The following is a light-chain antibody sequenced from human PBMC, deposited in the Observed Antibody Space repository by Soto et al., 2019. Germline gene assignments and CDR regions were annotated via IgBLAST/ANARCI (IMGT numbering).Light chain of an antibody. V-gene: IGLV2-14*01. J-gene: IGLJ1*01. CDR1: SNNVGNYNY. Sequence: ALTQSASASGSPGQSITISCTGTSNNVGNYNYVSWYQQHPGEVPKLIIFNVNNRPSGVSNRFSGSKSGNTASLTISWLQAEDEADYYCSSFTSSTTYVFGTGTKVTVL. CDR2: NVN. CDR3: SSFTSSTTYV.